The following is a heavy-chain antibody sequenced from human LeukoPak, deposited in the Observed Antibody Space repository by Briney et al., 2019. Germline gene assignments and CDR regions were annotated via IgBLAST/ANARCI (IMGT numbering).Heavy chain of an antibody. D-gene: IGHD1-26*01. Sequence: PSETLSLTCTVSGGSISSYYWSWIRQPPGKGLEWIGYIYYSGSTNYNPSLKSRVTISVDTSKNQFSLKMRSVTAADTAVYYCARDPSGKFFNWFDPWGQGTLVTVSS. CDR1: GGSISSYY. J-gene: IGHJ5*02. V-gene: IGHV4-59*01. CDR3: ARDPSGKFFNWFDP. CDR2: IYYSGST.